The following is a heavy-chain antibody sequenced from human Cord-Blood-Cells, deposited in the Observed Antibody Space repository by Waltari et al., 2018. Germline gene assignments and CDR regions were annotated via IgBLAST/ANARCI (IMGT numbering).Heavy chain of an antibody. CDR2: INPNSGGT. CDR1: GYTFTGYY. J-gene: IGHJ5*02. D-gene: IGHD2-2*03. Sequence: QVQLVQSGAEVKKPGASVKVSCKASGYTFTGYYMHWVRQAPGQGLEWMGWINPNSGGTNYAQKFQGRVTMTRDTSISTAYMELSRLRSDDTAVYYCASELDIVVVPAANWFDPWGQGTLVTVSS. V-gene: IGHV1-2*02. CDR3: ASELDIVVVPAANWFDP.